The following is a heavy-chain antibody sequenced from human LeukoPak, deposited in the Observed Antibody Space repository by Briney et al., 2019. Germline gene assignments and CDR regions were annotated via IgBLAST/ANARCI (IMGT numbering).Heavy chain of an antibody. CDR3: ASGSGSYHNWFDP. CDR2: IIPIFGTA. J-gene: IGHJ5*02. V-gene: IGHV1-69*05. CDR1: GGTFSSYA. Sequence: SVKVSCKASGGTFSSYAISWVRQAPGQGLEWMGGIIPIFGTANYAQKCQGRVTITTDESTSTAYMELSSLRSEDTAVYYCASGSGSYHNWFDPWGQGTLVTVSS. D-gene: IGHD3-10*01.